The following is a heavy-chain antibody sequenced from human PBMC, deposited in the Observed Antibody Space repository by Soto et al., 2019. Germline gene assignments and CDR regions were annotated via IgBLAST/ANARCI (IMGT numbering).Heavy chain of an antibody. D-gene: IGHD2-2*01. CDR1: GGTFSSYA. CDR3: ARHVPAAGYYYGMDV. CDR2: IIPIFGTA. V-gene: IGHV1-69*12. Sequence: QVQLVQSGAEVKKPGSSVKVSCKASGGTFSSYAISWVRQAPGQGLEWMGGIIPIFGTANYAQKFQGRVTITADESTSSAYMELSSLRSDDTAVYYCARHVPAAGYYYGMDVWGQGTTVTVSS. J-gene: IGHJ6*02.